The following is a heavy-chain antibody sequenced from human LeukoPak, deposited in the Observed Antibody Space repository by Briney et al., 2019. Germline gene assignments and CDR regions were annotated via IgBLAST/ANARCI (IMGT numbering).Heavy chain of an antibody. D-gene: IGHD5-24*01. V-gene: IGHV4-61*02. Sequence: KPSETLSLTCTVSGGSISSSSYYWSWIRQPAGKGLECIGRIYSSGSTNYNPSLKSRVTISVDTSKNQFSLKLSSVTAADTAVYYCARVDMATIALDNWGQGTLVTVSS. CDR3: ARVDMATIALDN. CDR1: GGSISSSSYY. CDR2: IYSSGST. J-gene: IGHJ4*02.